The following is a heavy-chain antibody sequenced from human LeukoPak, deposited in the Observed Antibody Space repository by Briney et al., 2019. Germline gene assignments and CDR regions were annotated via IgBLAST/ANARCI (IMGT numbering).Heavy chain of an antibody. J-gene: IGHJ4*02. CDR1: GFTFSTYG. D-gene: IGHD6-19*01. CDR3: ARDSSGWPDY. CDR2: ISYDGSNE. Sequence: GGSLRLSCAASGFTFSTYGMHWVRQAPGKGLEWVAVISYDGSNEYYADSVKGRFTISRDNSKNTLYLQMNSLRAEDTAVYYCARDSSGWPDYWGQGTLVTVSS. V-gene: IGHV3-30*03.